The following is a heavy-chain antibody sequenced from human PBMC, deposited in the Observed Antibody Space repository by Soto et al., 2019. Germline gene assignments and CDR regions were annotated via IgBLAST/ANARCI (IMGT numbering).Heavy chain of an antibody. V-gene: IGHV4-30-2*06. J-gene: IGHJ4*02. CDR1: CVTMIYGGYS. Sequence: SETLSLTCSFSCVTMIYGGYSWSWIRQSPGKGLEWLGYISHLETTYYNPSFKSRLSLSIDRTRNQFSLSLSSMTAADTAVYYCGKVVVAATRHTDFDSWGQGTLVTVSS. CDR2: ISHLETT. CDR3: GKVVVAATRHTDFDS. D-gene: IGHD2-15*01.